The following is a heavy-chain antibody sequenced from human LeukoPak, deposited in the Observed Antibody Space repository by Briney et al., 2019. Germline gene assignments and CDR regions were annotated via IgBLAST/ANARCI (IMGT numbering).Heavy chain of an antibody. D-gene: IGHD6-13*01. J-gene: IGHJ6*03. CDR2: MNPISGNT. V-gene: IGHV1-8*01. Sequence: ASVKVSCKASGYTFTSYDINWVRQATGQGLEWMGWMNPISGNTGHAQKFQGRVTMTRDTSISTAYMELSRLRSDDTAVYYCARDRFASSSWYYYYMDVWGKGTTVTVSS. CDR1: GYTFTSYD. CDR3: ARDRFASSSWYYYYMDV.